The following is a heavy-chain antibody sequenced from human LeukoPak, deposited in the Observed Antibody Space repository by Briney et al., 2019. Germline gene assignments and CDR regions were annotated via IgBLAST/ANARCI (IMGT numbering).Heavy chain of an antibody. CDR1: GFTFSSYA. CDR3: ARDGEDYGDYYFGY. Sequence: PGGSLRLSCAASGFTFSSYAMSWVRQSPGKGLEWVSAISGSGGNTYSADSVKGRFTISRDNSKNTLYLQMNSLRAEDTAVYYCARDGEDYGDYYFGYWGQGTLVTVSS. D-gene: IGHD4-17*01. J-gene: IGHJ4*02. CDR2: ISGSGGNT. V-gene: IGHV3-23*01.